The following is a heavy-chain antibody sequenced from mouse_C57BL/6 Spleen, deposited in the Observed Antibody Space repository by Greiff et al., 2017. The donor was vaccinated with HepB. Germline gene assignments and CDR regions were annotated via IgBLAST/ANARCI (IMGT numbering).Heavy chain of an antibody. J-gene: IGHJ4*01. V-gene: IGHV8-12*01. CDR2: IYWDDDK. Sequence: VQLQQSGPGILQSSQTLSLTCSFSGFSLSTSGMGVSWIRQPSGKGLEWLAHIYWDDDKRYNPSLKSRLTISKDTSRNQVFLKITSVDTADTATYYCARKEGSSYGNAMDYWGQGTSVTVSS. CDR1: GFSLSTSGMG. CDR3: ARKEGSSYGNAMDY. D-gene: IGHD1-1*01.